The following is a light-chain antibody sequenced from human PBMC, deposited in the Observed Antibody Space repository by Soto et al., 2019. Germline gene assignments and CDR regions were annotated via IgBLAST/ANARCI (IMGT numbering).Light chain of an antibody. CDR3: SSYTTRSTLV. V-gene: IGLV2-14*01. CDR1: SSDVGAYDF. CDR2: DVT. J-gene: IGLJ2*01. Sequence: HSALTQPASVSGSPGQSITISCTGTSSDVGAYDFVSWYQHYPGKAPKLVTFDVTHRPPGISDRFSGSKSANTASLTISGLQAEDEAFYYCSSYTTRSTLVFGGGTKLTVL.